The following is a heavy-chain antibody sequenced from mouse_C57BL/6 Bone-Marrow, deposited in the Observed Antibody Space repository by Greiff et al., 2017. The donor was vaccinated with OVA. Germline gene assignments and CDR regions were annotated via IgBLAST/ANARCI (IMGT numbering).Heavy chain of an antibody. D-gene: IGHD2-3*01. V-gene: IGHV1-64*01. Sequence: VQLKQPGAELVKPGASVKLSCKASGYTFTSYWMHWVKQRPGQGLEWIGMIHPNSGSTNYNEKFKSKATLTVDKSSSTAYMQLSSLTSEDSAVYYCASGGIYDGYFRLIAYWGQGTLVTVSA. CDR1: GYTFTSYW. CDR2: IHPNSGST. J-gene: IGHJ3*01. CDR3: ASGGIYDGYFRLIAY.